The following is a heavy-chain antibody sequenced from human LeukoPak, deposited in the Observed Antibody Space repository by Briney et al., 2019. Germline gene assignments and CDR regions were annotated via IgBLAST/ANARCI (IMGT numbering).Heavy chain of an antibody. D-gene: IGHD2-2*01. CDR1: GGSISSYY. J-gene: IGHJ5*02. V-gene: IGHV4-59*08. Sequence: SETLSLTCTVSGGSISSYYWSWIRQPPGKGLEWIGYISYSGSTNYNPSLKSRVTISVDTSKNQFSLKLSSVTAADTAVYYCARGPRGCSSTSCTGGWFDPWGQGTLVTVSS. CDR2: ISYSGST. CDR3: ARGPRGCSSTSCTGGWFDP.